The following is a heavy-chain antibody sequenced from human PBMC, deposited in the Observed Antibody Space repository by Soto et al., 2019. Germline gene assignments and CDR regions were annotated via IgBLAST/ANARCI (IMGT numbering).Heavy chain of an antibody. D-gene: IGHD2-15*01. CDR3: AKAERSCRGGTCYVFDI. CDR2: ISDSGSRT. Sequence: EVQLLESGGGLVQPGGSLRLSCAASGFSFSTHDMSWVRQAPGKGLEWVSGISDSGSRTFYTDSVRGRFTISRDNSKNTVYLQPNSLRAEDTAVYYCAKAERSCRGGTCYVFDIWGQGTLATVSS. V-gene: IGHV3-23*01. J-gene: IGHJ4*02. CDR1: GFSFSTHD.